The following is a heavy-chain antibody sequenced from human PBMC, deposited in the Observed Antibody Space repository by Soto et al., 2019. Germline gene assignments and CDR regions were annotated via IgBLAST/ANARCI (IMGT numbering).Heavy chain of an antibody. CDR1: GGTFNTYA. V-gene: IGHV1-69*19. CDR2: ISPMFGAA. J-gene: IGHJ4*02. Sequence: QVQLVQYGAEMKKPGSSVKVSCQSSGGTFNTYAMNWARQAPGQGPEWMGDISPMFGAANYAPKFQGRVTITADESTGTSYMQLSSLTSEDTALYFCAREVQVHTPAFVYWGQGTLVTVSS. D-gene: IGHD3-10*01. CDR3: AREVQVHTPAFVY.